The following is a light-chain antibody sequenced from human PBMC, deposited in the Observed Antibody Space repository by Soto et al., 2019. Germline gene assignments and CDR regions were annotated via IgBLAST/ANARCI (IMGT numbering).Light chain of an antibody. CDR2: DVS. Sequence: QSALTQPASVSGSPGQPITISCTGTSSDVGGYNYVSWYQQHPGKAPKLMIYDVSNRPSGVSNRFSGSKSDNTASLTISGLQAEDEADYYCSSYTRSSTLVLFGGGTQLTVL. CDR1: SSDVGGYNY. V-gene: IGLV2-14*03. J-gene: IGLJ7*01. CDR3: SSYTRSSTLVL.